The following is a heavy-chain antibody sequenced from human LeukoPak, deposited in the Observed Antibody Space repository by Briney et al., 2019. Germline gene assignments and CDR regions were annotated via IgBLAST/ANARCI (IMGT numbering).Heavy chain of an antibody. D-gene: IGHD3-10*01. CDR3: ARDRWTGLLWFGELRFDY. V-gene: IGHV3-30-3*01. Sequence: GGSLRLSCAASGFTFSSYAMHWVRQAPGKGLEWVAVISYDGSNKYYADSVKGRFTISRDNSKNTLYLQMNSLRAEDTAVYYCARDRWTGLLWFGELRFDYWGQGTLVTVSS. J-gene: IGHJ4*02. CDR1: GFTFSSYA. CDR2: ISYDGSNK.